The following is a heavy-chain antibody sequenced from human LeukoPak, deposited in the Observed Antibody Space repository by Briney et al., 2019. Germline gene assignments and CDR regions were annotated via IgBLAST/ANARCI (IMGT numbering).Heavy chain of an antibody. D-gene: IGHD3-22*01. CDR3: ARVPLHDDSGHYYPH. V-gene: IGHV1-8*02. CDR1: GYTFTGYY. J-gene: IGHJ1*01. Sequence: GASVKVSCKASGYTFTGYYIHWVRQAPGQGLEWMGWMNPNSGNTGYAQKFQGRVTMTRNTSISTAYMELSSLRSEDTAVYYCARVPLHDDSGHYYPHWGQGTLVTVSS. CDR2: MNPNSGNT.